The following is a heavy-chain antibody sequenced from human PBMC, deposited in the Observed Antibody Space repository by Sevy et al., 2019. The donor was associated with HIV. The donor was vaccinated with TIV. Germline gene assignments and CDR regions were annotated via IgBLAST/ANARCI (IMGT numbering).Heavy chain of an antibody. CDR2: IKSKSDGGTT. V-gene: IGHV3-15*07. J-gene: IGHJ4*02. CDR1: GFTLNNAW. CDR3: TAETWWVVSVSAAYDY. Sequence: GGSLRLSCAASGFTLNNAWMNWVRQAPGKGLEWVGRIKSKSDGGTTDYAAPVKGRFSISRDDSKNMLYLQMNSLKTEDTAVYYCTAETWWVVSVSAAYDYWGQGTLVTVSS. D-gene: IGHD2-2*01.